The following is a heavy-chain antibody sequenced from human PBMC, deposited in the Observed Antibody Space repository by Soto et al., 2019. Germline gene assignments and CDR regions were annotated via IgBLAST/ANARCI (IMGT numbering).Heavy chain of an antibody. CDR3: ANPRDYYYDSSGLDDAFDI. J-gene: IGHJ3*02. CDR1: GFTFSSYG. Sequence: QVQLVESGGGVVQPGRSLRLSCAASGFTFSSYGMHWVRQAPGKGLEWVAVISDDGSNKYYADSVKGRFTISRDNSKNTLYLQMNSLRAEDTAVYYCANPRDYYYDSSGLDDAFDIWGQGTMVTVSS. D-gene: IGHD3-22*01. V-gene: IGHV3-30*18. CDR2: ISDDGSNK.